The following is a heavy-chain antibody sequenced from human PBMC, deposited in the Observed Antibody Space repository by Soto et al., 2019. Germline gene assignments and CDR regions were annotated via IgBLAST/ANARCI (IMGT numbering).Heavy chain of an antibody. V-gene: IGHV3-21*01. J-gene: IGHJ6*02. CDR3: ARGHCTRSSCYVGGYYYYGMDV. CDR1: GFLLSSHT. D-gene: IGHD2-2*01. Sequence: LRLSCAASGFLLSSHTMNWVRQAPGKGLEWVSSISSDSSYKYYTDSVKGRFTVSRDNAKNSLYLQMNSLRAEDTAVYYCARGHCTRSSCYVGGYYYYGMDVWGQGATVTVSS. CDR2: ISSDSSYK.